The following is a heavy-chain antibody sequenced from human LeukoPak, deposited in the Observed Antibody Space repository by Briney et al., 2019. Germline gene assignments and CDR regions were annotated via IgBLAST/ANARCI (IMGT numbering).Heavy chain of an antibody. CDR1: GGSISSYY. CDR3: ARAVPAAPGTYYCYMDV. Sequence: SETLSLTCTVSGGSISSYYWSWIRQPPGKGLEWIGYIYYSGSTNYNPSLKSRVTISVDTSKNQFSLKLSSVTAADTAVYYCARAVPAAPGTYYCYMDVWGKGTTVTVSS. V-gene: IGHV4-59*12. D-gene: IGHD2-2*01. CDR2: IYYSGST. J-gene: IGHJ6*03.